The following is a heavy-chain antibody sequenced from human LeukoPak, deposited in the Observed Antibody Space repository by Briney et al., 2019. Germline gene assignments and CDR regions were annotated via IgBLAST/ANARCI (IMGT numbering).Heavy chain of an antibody. CDR3: AKDRRGPFWSDD. J-gene: IGHJ4*02. Sequence: GSLRLSCAASGFTFSSNAMTWVRQAPGKGLEWVSAISGSGGSTYYADSVKGRFTISRDNSKNTLYLQMNSLRAEDTAVYYCAKDRRGPFWSDDWGQGTLVTVSS. CDR2: ISGSGGST. V-gene: IGHV3-23*01. CDR1: GFTFSSNA. D-gene: IGHD3-3*01.